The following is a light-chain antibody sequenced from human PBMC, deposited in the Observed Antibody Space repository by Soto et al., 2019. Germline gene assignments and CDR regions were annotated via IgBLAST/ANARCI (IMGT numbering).Light chain of an antibody. CDR2: VAF. J-gene: IGKJ5*01. V-gene: IGKV1-39*01. Sequence: IPMTQSPSSLSASVGETVTMPCRASQSIALSVNWYQQKPGKAPKLLIYVAFTLESGVPSRFSGSGSGTEFTLTIRSLQPEDFAPYYCQQSFRSPIPFGQGTRLENK. CDR1: QSIALS. CDR3: QQSFRSPIP.